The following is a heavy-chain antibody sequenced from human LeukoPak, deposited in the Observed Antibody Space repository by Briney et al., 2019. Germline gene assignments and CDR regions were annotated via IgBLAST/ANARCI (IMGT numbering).Heavy chain of an antibody. J-gene: IGHJ4*02. CDR1: GFTFSNYR. Sequence: GGSLRLSCAASGFTFSNYRMNWVRQAPGKGLVWVSHISGDGIIINYADSVKGRFTISRDNAKNTLYLQMNSLGVEDTAVYYCVTDVIFGEDGATNYWGLGTQVTVSS. CDR3: VTDVIFGEDGATNY. CDR2: ISGDGIII. V-gene: IGHV3-74*01. D-gene: IGHD3-3*01.